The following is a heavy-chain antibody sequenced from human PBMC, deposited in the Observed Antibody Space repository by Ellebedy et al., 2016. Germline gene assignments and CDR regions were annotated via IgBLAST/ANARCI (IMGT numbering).Heavy chain of an antibody. CDR3: ARGRAVAGWLEY. V-gene: IGHV3-13*04. Sequence: GGSLRLSCAASGFTVSHYDMHWVRQVPGKRLEWVAAFGTADDTYYQGSVRGRFTISRENGKNSVSLQMNDLRAGDTAVYYCARGRAVAGWLEYWGQGTLVIVSS. CDR2: FGTADDT. CDR1: GFTVSHYD. D-gene: IGHD6-19*01. J-gene: IGHJ4*02.